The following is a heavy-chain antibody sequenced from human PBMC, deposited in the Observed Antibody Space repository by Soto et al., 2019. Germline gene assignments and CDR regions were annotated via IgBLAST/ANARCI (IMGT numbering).Heavy chain of an antibody. Sequence: GGSLRLSWAAAGFTVSSNYMSWVRQAPGKGLEWVSVIYSGGSTYYADSVKGRFTISRDNSKNTLYLQMNSLRAEDTAVYYCARGLYSGWHYFDYWGQGTLVTVSS. V-gene: IGHV3-66*01. D-gene: IGHD5-12*01. J-gene: IGHJ4*02. CDR3: ARGLYSGWHYFDY. CDR2: IYSGGST. CDR1: GFTVSSNY.